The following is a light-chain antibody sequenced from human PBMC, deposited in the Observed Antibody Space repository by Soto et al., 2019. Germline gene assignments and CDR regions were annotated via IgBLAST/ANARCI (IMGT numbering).Light chain of an antibody. Sequence: QSVLTQPASVSGSPGQSITISCTGTSSDVGGYNYVSWYQQHPGKAPKLMIYDVSNRPSGVSNRFSGSKSGNTASLTTSGLQAEDEADYYCSSYTSSSTLLYVFGPGTKVTVL. V-gene: IGLV2-14*01. CDR3: SSYTSSSTLLYV. CDR2: DVS. J-gene: IGLJ1*01. CDR1: SSDVGGYNY.